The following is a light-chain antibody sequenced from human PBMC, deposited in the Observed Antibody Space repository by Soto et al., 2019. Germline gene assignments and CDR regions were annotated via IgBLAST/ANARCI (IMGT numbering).Light chain of an antibody. J-gene: IGLJ1*01. CDR2: DVT. CDR1: RSDVGGYNY. CDR3: SSYTSSSTYV. Sequence: QSALTQPASVSGSPGQSITISCTGTRSDVGGYNYVYWHQQHPGKAPKLMIYDVTNRPSGVSDRFSGSKSGNTASLTISGLQAEDEADYYCSSYTSSSTYVFGDGTKVTVL. V-gene: IGLV2-14*01.